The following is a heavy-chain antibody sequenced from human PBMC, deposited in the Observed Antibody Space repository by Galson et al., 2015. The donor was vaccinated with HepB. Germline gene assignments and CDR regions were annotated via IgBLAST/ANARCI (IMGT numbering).Heavy chain of an antibody. J-gene: IGHJ5*02. V-gene: IGHV4-4*07. CDR2: IYTSGST. Sequence: SETLSLTCTVSGGSISSYYWSWIRQPAGKGLEWIGRIYTSGSTNYNPSLKSRVTMSVDTSKNHFSLKLSSVTAADTAVYYCARMGWFGESDFAFDPWGQGTLVTVSS. CDR1: GGSISSYY. D-gene: IGHD3-10*01. CDR3: ARMGWFGESDFAFDP.